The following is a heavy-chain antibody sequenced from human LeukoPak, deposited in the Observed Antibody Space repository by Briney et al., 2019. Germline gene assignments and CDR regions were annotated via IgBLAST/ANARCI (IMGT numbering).Heavy chain of an antibody. Sequence: GGSLRLSCAAPGFTFSNYAMNWVRQAPGKGLEWVSGISGSSGGTYYADSVKGRFTISRDNSKNTVYLQMNSLRAEDTAIYYCAKKTPYYYDITGYSLEDWGQGTLVTVSS. CDR2: ISGSSGGT. CDR3: AKKTPYYYDITGYSLED. CDR1: GFTFSNYA. D-gene: IGHD3-22*01. J-gene: IGHJ4*02. V-gene: IGHV3-23*01.